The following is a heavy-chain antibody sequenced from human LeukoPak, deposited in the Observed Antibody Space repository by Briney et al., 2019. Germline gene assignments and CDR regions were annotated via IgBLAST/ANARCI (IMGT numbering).Heavy chain of an antibody. CDR2: IYHSGST. Sequence: SETLSLTCAVSGGSISSGGYSWSWIRQPPGKGLEWIGYIYHSGSTYYNPSLKSRVTMSVDRSKNQFSLKLSSVTAADTAVYYCARGSIAPRPYYFDYWGQGTLVTVSS. V-gene: IGHV4-30-2*01. CDR1: GGSISSGGYS. D-gene: IGHD2-21*01. CDR3: ARGSIAPRPYYFDY. J-gene: IGHJ4*02.